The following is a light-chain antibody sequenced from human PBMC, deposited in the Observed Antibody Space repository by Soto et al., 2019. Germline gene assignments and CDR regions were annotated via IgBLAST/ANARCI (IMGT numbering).Light chain of an antibody. V-gene: IGLV7-46*01. Sequence: QAVVTQEPSLTVSPGGTVTLTCGSNTGAVTSGHYPYWFQQKPGQAPRTLIYDTYNKHSWTPARFSGSLLGGKAALTLSGAQPEDEAEYYCLLTYSGYRVFGGGTQLTVL. CDR2: DTY. CDR3: LLTYSGYRV. CDR1: TGAVTSGHY. J-gene: IGLJ2*01.